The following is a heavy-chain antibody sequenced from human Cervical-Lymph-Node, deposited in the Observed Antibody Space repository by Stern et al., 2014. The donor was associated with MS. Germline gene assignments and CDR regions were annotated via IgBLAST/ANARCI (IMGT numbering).Heavy chain of an antibody. CDR1: GYSFTSYW. J-gene: IGHJ6*02. CDR3: ARRARDYCTNGVCYFYYGMDV. CDR2: IYPGDSDT. V-gene: IGHV5-51*03. Sequence: DVQLVESGAEVKKPGESLKISCKGSGYSFTSYWIGWVRQMPGKGLEWMGIIYPGDSDTRYSPSFQGQVPISADKSISTAYLQWSSLKASDTAMYYCARRARDYCTNGVCYFYYGMDVWGQGTTVTVSS. D-gene: IGHD2-8*01.